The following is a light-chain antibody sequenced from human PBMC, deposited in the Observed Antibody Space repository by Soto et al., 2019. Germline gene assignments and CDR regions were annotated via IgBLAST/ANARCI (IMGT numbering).Light chain of an antibody. CDR1: QSVSSN. V-gene: IGKV3-15*01. CDR2: AAS. CDR3: QQYNNWPPMYT. Sequence: EIVVTQSPATLSVSPGERASLSCRASQSVSSNLAWYQQKPGQAPRLLIYAASTRATGIPARFSGSGSGTEFTLTISSLQSEDFAVYYCQQYNNWPPMYTFGQGTKLEI. J-gene: IGKJ2*01.